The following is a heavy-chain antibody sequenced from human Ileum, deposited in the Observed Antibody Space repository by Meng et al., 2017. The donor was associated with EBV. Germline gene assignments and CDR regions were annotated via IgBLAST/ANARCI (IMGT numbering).Heavy chain of an antibody. CDR3: ARIPYGDIYSAYFDY. D-gene: IGHD2-21*02. CDR2: IYHSGAT. CDR1: GGSVNGHPW. V-gene: IGHV4-4*02. J-gene: IGHJ4*02. Sequence: QLQLRVPVPGLVKPAGTVSLTCTVSGGSVNGHPWWIWVRQPPGEGLEWIGQIYHSGATNYNPSLKSRVTISVDTSENQFSLELNSVTAADTAVYYCARIPYGDIYSAYFDYWSPGTLVTVSS.